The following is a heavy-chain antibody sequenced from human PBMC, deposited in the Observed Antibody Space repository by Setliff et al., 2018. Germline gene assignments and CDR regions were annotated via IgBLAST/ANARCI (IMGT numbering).Heavy chain of an antibody. CDR2: IKQDGSEK. CDR1: GFTFSSYE. D-gene: IGHD3-16*01. Sequence: AGGSLRLSCAASGFTFSSYEMNWVRQAPGKGLEWVANIKQDGSEKYYVDSVKGRFTISRDNAKNSLYLQMNSLRAEDTAVYYCARDGGEYWGQGTLVTVSS. J-gene: IGHJ4*02. CDR3: ARDGGEY. V-gene: IGHV3-7*01.